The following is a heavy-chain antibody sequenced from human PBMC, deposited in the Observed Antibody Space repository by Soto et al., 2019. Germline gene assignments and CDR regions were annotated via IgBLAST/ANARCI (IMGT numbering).Heavy chain of an antibody. V-gene: IGHV4-39*01. CDR1: GDSVSTSSNY. CDR2: IYYSGST. CDR3: ARRTILVSFESYMDD. Sequence: QLQLQESVPGLVKPSETLSRTCTVSGDSVSTSSNYWDWIRQPPGTCLYWISSIYYSGSTYYRPSLKCRVPISMDQSRNQSPLRLTHVTAADPAIYCCARRTILVSFESYMDDWGKATTVTLPS. J-gene: IGHJ6*03.